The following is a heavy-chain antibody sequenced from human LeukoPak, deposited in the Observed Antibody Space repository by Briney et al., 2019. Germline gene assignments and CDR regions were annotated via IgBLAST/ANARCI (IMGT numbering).Heavy chain of an antibody. CDR2: IRYDESKE. D-gene: IGHD2-21*02. V-gene: IGHV3-30*02. Sequence: GGSLRLSCAASGFTFSTYGMHWVRQSPGKGLEGVAFIRYDESKEFYADSLKGRFTVSRDNSQNTLFLQINSLRTEDTAVYYCAKALVTTLINTYQIDFWGQGTLVTVSS. J-gene: IGHJ4*02. CDR3: AKALVTTLINTYQIDF. CDR1: GFTFSTYG.